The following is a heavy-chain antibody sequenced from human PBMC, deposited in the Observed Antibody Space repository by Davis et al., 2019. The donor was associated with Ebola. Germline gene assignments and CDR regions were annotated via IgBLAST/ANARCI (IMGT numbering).Heavy chain of an antibody. CDR2: IYYSGST. D-gene: IGHD5-24*01. J-gene: IGHJ3*02. Sequence: PSETLSLTCTVSGGSISSSSYYWSWIRQPPGKGLEWIGYIYYSGSTNYNPSLKSRVTISVDTSKNQFSLKLSSVTAADTAVYYCARDQRPVEMATIGAFDIWGQGTMVTVSS. CDR3: ARDQRPVEMATIGAFDI. CDR1: GGSISSSSYY. V-gene: IGHV4-61*01.